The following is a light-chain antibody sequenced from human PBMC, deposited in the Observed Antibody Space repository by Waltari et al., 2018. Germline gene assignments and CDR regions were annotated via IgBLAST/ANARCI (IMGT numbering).Light chain of an antibody. V-gene: IGKV4-1*01. CDR1: QNLLYNSDNKNY. CDR2: WAS. CDR3: QQCYSTPYT. J-gene: IGKJ2*01. Sequence: DIVMTQSPDSLAVSLGAVVTIHCRSSQNLLYNSDNKNYLAWFQQKPGQPPKLLIYWASTRESGVPDRFSGSGSGTEFTLTISSLQAADVAVYYCQQCYSTPYTFGQGTKLEIK.